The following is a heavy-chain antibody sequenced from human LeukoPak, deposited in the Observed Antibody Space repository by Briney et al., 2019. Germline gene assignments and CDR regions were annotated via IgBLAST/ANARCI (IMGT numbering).Heavy chain of an antibody. Sequence: SVKVSCKASGGTFSSYAISWVRQAPGQGLEWMGGIIPIFGTANYAQKFQGRVTITADEFTSTAYMELSSLRSEDTAVYYCARAHSGYDSDWFDPWGQGTLVTVSS. CDR1: GGTFSSYA. V-gene: IGHV1-69*13. D-gene: IGHD5-12*01. CDR3: ARAHSGYDSDWFDP. CDR2: IIPIFGTA. J-gene: IGHJ5*02.